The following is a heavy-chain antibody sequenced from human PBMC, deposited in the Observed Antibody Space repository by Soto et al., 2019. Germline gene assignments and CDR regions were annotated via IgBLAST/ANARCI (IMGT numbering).Heavy chain of an antibody. CDR1: GYTFTSYG. CDR3: ARAGTSPITMIVVEDY. D-gene: IGHD3-22*01. CDR2: ISAYNGNT. V-gene: IGHV1-18*01. Sequence: ASVKVSCKASGYTFTSYGISWVRRAPGQGLEWMGWISAYNGNTNYAQKLQGRVTMTTDTSTSTAYMELRSLRSDDTAVYYCARAGTSPITMIVVEDYWGQGTLVTVSS. J-gene: IGHJ4*02.